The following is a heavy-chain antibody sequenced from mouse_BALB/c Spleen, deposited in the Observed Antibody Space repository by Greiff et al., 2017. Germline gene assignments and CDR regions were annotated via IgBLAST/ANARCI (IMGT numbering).Heavy chain of an antibody. CDR2: ISDGGSYT. CDR3: ARDSSYDYFDY. CDR1: GLTFSDYY. D-gene: IGHD1-1*01. Sequence: DVKLVESGGGLVKPGGSLKLSCAASGLTFSDYYMYWVRQTPEKRLEWVATISDGGSYTYYPDSVKGRFTISRDNAKNNLYLQMSSLKSEDTAMYYCARDSSYDYFDYWGQGTTLTVSS. J-gene: IGHJ2*01. V-gene: IGHV5-4*02.